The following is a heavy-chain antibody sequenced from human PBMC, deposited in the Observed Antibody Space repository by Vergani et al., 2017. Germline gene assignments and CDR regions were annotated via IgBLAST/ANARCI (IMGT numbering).Heavy chain of an antibody. D-gene: IGHD6-6*01. J-gene: IGHJ4*02. V-gene: IGHV4-39*01. Sequence: QLQLQESGPGLVKPSETLSLTCTVSGGSISSSSYYWGWIRQPPGKGLEWIGSIYYSGSTYYNPSLKSRVTISVDTSKNQFSLKLSSVTAADTAVYYCARQPHLRAALHVDYWGQGTLVTVSS. CDR3: ARQPHLRAALHVDY. CDR1: GGSISSSSYY. CDR2: IYYSGST.